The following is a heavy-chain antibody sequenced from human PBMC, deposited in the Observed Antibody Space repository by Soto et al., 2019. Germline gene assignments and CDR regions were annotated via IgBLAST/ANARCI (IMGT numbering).Heavy chain of an antibody. CDR3: ARDLRYCSGGSCYSGDAFDI. CDR1: GFTFSDYY. J-gene: IGHJ3*02. V-gene: IGHV3-11*01. Sequence: PGGSLRLSCAASGFTFSDYYMSWIRQAPGKGLEWVSYISSSGSTIYYADSVKGRFTISRDNAKNSLYLQMNSLRAEDTAVYYCARDLRYCSGGSCYSGDAFDIWGQGTMVTVSS. CDR2: ISSSGSTI. D-gene: IGHD2-15*01.